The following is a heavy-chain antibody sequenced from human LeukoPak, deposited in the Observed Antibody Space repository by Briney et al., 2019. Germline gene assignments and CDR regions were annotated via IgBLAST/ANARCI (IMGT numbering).Heavy chain of an antibody. Sequence: SETLSLTCTVSGGSISSYYWSWIRQPPGKGLEWIGYIYYSGNTNYNPSLKSRVTISLDTSKNQFSLRLNFVTAADTAVYYCARVKSSGWYESWYFDLWGRGTLVTVSS. CDR3: ARVKSSGWYESWYFDL. CDR2: IYYSGNT. V-gene: IGHV4-59*01. CDR1: GGSISSYY. J-gene: IGHJ2*01. D-gene: IGHD6-19*01.